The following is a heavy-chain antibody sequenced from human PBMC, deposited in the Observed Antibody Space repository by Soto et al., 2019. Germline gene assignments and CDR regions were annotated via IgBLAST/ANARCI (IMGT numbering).Heavy chain of an antibody. CDR3: ARDSDYYGTRGALDI. J-gene: IGHJ3*02. V-gene: IGHV3-66*01. CDR1: GFTVSSRY. Sequence: GGSLRLSCAVSGFTVSSRYMSWVRQVPGKGLEWVSVIYSGGTTDYADSVKGRFTISRDNSKNTLYLQMNSLRAEDTAVYYCARDSDYYGTRGALDIWGQGTMVTVSS. D-gene: IGHD3-10*01. CDR2: IYSGGTT.